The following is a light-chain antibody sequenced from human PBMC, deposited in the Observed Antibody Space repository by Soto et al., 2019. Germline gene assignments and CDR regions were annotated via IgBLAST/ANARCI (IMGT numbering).Light chain of an antibody. CDR3: QTWGTGI. J-gene: IGLJ2*01. V-gene: IGLV4-69*01. CDR1: SGHSSYA. CDR2: LNSDGSH. Sequence: QLVLTQSPSASASLGASVKHTCTLSSGHSSYAIAWHQQQPEKGPRYLMKLNSDGSHSKGDGIPDRFSGSSSGAERYLTISSLQSEDEADYYCQTWGTGIFGGGTKLTVL.